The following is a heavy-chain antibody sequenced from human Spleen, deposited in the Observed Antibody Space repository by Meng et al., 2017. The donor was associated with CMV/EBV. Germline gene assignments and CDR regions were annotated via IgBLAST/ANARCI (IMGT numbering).Heavy chain of an antibody. D-gene: IGHD6-19*01. CDR2: IDNGGTT. Sequence: GGSLRLSCAASGFPVSSNYINWVRQAPGKGLEWVSLIDNGGTTYYADSVKGRFTISRDNSKNALYLHMNSLRVEDTSVYYCARGGLAVAGYYYYYYGVDVWGQGTTVTVSS. CDR1: GFPVSSNY. CDR3: ARGGLAVAGYYYYYYGVDV. J-gene: IGHJ6*02. V-gene: IGHV3-66*02.